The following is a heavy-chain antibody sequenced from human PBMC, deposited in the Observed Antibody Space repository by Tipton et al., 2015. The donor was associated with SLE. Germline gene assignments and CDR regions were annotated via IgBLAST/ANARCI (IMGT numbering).Heavy chain of an antibody. V-gene: IGHV4-34*01. D-gene: IGHD6-19*01. CDR3: ARQISGWPFDY. CDR1: GGSFSGYY. Sequence: TLSLTCAVYGGSFSGYYWSWIRQPPGKGLEWIGYIYYSGSTYYNPSLKSRVTISVDTSKNQFSLKLSSVTAADTAVYYCARQISGWPFDYWGQGTLVTVSS. CDR2: IYYSGST. J-gene: IGHJ4*02.